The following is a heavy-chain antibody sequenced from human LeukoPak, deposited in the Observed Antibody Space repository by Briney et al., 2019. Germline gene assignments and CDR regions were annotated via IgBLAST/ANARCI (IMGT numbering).Heavy chain of an antibody. CDR3: ARDSAKGYGSGSRVDY. V-gene: IGHV6-1*01. CDR2: TYYRSKWYI. J-gene: IGHJ4*02. D-gene: IGHD3-10*01. Sequence: SQTLSLTCAISGDSVSSNSATWNWIRQSPSRGLEWLGRTYYRSKWYIDYAVSVKGRITINPDTSKNQFSLQLNSVTPEDTAVYYCARDSAKGYGSGSRVDYWGQGTLVTVFS. CDR1: GDSVSSNSAT.